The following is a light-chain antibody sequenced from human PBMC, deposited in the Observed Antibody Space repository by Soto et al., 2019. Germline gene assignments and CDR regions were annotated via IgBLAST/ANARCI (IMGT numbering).Light chain of an antibody. CDR2: DTS. V-gene: IGKV1-33*01. J-gene: IGKJ4*01. Sequence: IQMSRSPSALAPHLVHSITIPCQASQDISNNLNWYQQKPGKAPKRLIYDTSNLESGVPSRFSGSGSGTDFTFTISSLQPEDIATYYCQQYDNFPLTFGGGTKVDI. CDR3: QQYDNFPLT. CDR1: QDISNN.